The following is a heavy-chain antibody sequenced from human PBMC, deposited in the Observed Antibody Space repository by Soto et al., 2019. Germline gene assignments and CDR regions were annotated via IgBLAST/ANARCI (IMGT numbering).Heavy chain of an antibody. Sequence: GGSLRLSCAASGFTFSTYAMNWVRQFPGRGLEWVSYISSSSSAIDYADSVKGRFTVSRDNAKNSLYLQMNSLRDEDTAVYYCSSDRSLGSNWYYYLEYWGQGTLVTVSS. CDR3: SSDRSLGSNWYYYLEY. D-gene: IGHD3-16*01. CDR1: GFTFSTYA. V-gene: IGHV3-48*02. CDR2: ISSSSSAI. J-gene: IGHJ4*02.